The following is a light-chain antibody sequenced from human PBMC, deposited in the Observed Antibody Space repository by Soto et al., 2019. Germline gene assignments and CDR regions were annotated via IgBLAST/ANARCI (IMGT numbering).Light chain of an antibody. V-gene: IGKV1-39*01. CDR3: QQTHSTIHS. CDR1: QNIERY. Sequence: DIQTTQSPSSLSASIGDTITISCRASQNIERYLNWYQKKEGRAPQLLMFAAANLESGVPSRFRGSGSGTDFTLTISSLQPEDVATYYCQQTHSTIHSFGQGTKVDIK. J-gene: IGKJ2*01. CDR2: AAA.